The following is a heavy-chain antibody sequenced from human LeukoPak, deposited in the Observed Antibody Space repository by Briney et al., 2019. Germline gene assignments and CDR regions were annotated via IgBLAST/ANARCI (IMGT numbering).Heavy chain of an antibody. CDR2: INPNSGGT. D-gene: IGHD2-2*01. CDR1: GYTFTGYY. J-gene: IGHJ6*03. V-gene: IGHV1-2*02. CDR3: ARVVPAAMIYYYMDV. Sequence: GASVKVSCKASGYTFTGYYMHWVRQAPGQGLEWMGWINPNSGGTNYAQKFQGRVTMTRDTSISTAYTELSRLRSDDTAVYYCARVVPAAMIYYYMDVWGKGTTVTVSS.